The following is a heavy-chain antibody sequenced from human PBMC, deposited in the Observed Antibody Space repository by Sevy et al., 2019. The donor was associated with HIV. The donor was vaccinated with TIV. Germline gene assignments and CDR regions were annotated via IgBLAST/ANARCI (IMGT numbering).Heavy chain of an antibody. D-gene: IGHD6-6*01. J-gene: IGHJ4*02. CDR1: GYTLTELS. Sequence: ASVKVSCKVSGYTLTELSMHWVRQAPGKGLEWMGGFDPEDGETIYAQKFQGTVTMTEDTSTDTAYMELSSLRSEDTAVYYCATPGIAARLPFDYWGQGTLVTVSS. CDR3: ATPGIAARLPFDY. V-gene: IGHV1-24*01. CDR2: FDPEDGET.